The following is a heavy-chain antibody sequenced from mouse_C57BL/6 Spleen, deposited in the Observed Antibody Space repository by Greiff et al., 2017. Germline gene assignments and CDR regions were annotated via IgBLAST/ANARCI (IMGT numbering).Heavy chain of an antibody. J-gene: IGHJ2*01. V-gene: IGHV5-16*01. D-gene: IGHD3-2*02. CDR2: INYDGSST. Sequence: EVMLVESEGGLVQPGSSMKLSCTASGFTFSDYYMAWVRQVPEKGLEWVANINYDGSSTYYLDSLKSRFIISRDNAKNILYLQMSSLKSEDTATYYCARVQTAQATYYFDYWGQGTTLTVSS. CDR3: ARVQTAQATYYFDY. CDR1: GFTFSDYY.